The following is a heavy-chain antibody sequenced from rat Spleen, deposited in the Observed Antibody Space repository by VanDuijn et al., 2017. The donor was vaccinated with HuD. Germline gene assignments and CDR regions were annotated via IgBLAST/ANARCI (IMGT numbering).Heavy chain of an antibody. D-gene: IGHD1-11*01. J-gene: IGHJ1*01. CDR3: ARASTAPYWYFDF. CDR2: ISYSGST. Sequence: EVQLQESGPGLVKPSQSLSLTCSVTGYSITSNYWGWIRKFPGNKMEWIGHISYSGSTSYNQSLKSRISITRDTSKNQFYLQLNSVTTEDTATYYCARASTAPYWYFDFWGPGTMVTVSS. V-gene: IGHV3-1*01. CDR1: GYSITSNY.